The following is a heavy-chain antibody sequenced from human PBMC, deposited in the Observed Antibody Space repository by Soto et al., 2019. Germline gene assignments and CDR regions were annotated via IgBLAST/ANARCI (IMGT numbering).Heavy chain of an antibody. Sequence: QVQLVQSGAEVKKPGASVKVSCKASGYTFTNYAMHWVRQAPGQRLEWMGWINAGNGNTKYSQKFQGRVTITRDTSASIAYMELSSLRSEDTAVYYCARGGSLYWYFDHWGRGTLVTVSS. CDR2: INAGNGNT. J-gene: IGHJ2*01. CDR3: ARGGSLYWYFDH. D-gene: IGHD1-26*01. CDR1: GYTFTNYA. V-gene: IGHV1-3*01.